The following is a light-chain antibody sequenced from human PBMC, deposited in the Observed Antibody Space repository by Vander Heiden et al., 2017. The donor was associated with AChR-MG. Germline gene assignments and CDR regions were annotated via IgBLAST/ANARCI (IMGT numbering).Light chain of an antibody. CDR1: QSVSTN. V-gene: IGKV3-15*01. CDR2: GAY. CDR3: QQYNNGPPIT. J-gene: IGKJ5*01. Sequence: ELVMTQSPATLSVSPGERATLSCRASQSVSTNLAWYQQKPGQAPRLLILGAYTRATGIPARCSGGGSGTEFTLTISSLKSEDFAVYFGQQYNNGPPITFGQGTRLEMK.